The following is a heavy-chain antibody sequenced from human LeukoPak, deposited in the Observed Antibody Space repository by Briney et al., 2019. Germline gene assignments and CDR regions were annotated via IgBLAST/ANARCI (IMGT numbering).Heavy chain of an antibody. CDR2: IIPILDVT. CDR1: GGTFTNYA. D-gene: IGHD3-9*01. V-gene: IGHV1-69*04. CDR3: ARGGGVDILTGFQY. J-gene: IGHJ4*02. Sequence: SVKVSCKASGGTFTNYAINWVRQAPGQGLEWMGRIIPILDVTNYAQKFQGRVTITADQSTSTAYMELSSLRSEDTAGYYCARGGGVDILTGFQYWGQGTLVTVSS.